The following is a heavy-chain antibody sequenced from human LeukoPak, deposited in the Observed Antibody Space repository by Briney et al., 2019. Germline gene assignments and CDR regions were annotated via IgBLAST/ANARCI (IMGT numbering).Heavy chain of an antibody. CDR1: GFTFSSYG. V-gene: IGHV3-33*06. J-gene: IGHJ4*02. CDR3: AKDGGLWVSAHWGDS. CDR2: IWYDRSNK. Sequence: GGSLRLSCAASGFTFSSYGMHWVRQAPGKGLEWVAVIWYDRSNKYYADSVKGRFTISRDNSNNTLFLQMNSLRAEDTAVYYCAKDGGLWVSAHWGDSWGRGTLVTVSS. D-gene: IGHD7-27*01.